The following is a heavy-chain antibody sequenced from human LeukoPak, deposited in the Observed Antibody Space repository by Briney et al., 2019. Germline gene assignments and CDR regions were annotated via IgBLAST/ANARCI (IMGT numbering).Heavy chain of an antibody. J-gene: IGHJ5*02. V-gene: IGHV3-7*01. Sequence: PGGSLRLSCAASGFSFSTYWMSWVRQAPGKGLEWVANIKLDGSEKYYVDFVKGGFTISRDNARNSLYLQMNSLRAEDTAVYHCVQGGRYHYGSWGQGTLVTVSS. CDR3: VQGGRYHYGS. D-gene: IGHD3-9*01. CDR2: IKLDGSEK. CDR1: GFSFSTYW.